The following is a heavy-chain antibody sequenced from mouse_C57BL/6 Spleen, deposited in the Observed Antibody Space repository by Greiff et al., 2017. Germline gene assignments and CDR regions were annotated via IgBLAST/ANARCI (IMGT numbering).Heavy chain of an antibody. CDR2: INPSSGYT. D-gene: IGHD2-4*01. CDR1: GYTFTSYT. V-gene: IGHV1-4*01. J-gene: IGHJ2*01. CDR3: ARWDYDYFDY. Sequence: VQLQQSGAELARPGASVKMSCKASGYTFTSYTMHWVKQRPGQSLEWIGYINPSSGYTKYNQKFKDKAKLTADKSSSTAYMQLSSLTSEDSAVYYCARWDYDYFDYWGQGTTLTVSS.